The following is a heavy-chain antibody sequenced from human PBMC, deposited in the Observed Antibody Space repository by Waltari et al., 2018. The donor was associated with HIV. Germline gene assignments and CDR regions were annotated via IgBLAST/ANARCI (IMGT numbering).Heavy chain of an antibody. CDR3: ARLQWATQNLDF. J-gene: IGHJ4*02. Sequence: EVQLVESGGGSVQPGGSLRLSGTVSGFTFSRSWMTWVRQAPGRGLEWVANIKEDGSERSYVESVKGRFIISRDNAKNSLFLQMYGLGAEDTGVYYCARLQWATQNLDFWGQGTLVTVSS. D-gene: IGHD6-19*01. CDR2: IKEDGSER. CDR1: GFTFSRSW. V-gene: IGHV3-7*01.